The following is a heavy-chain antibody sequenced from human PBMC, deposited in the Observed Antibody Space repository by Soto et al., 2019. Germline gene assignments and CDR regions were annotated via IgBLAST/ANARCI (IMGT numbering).Heavy chain of an antibody. J-gene: IGHJ3*02. D-gene: IGHD3-22*01. CDR2: IYSGGST. V-gene: IGHV3-53*01. CDR3: ARDAPPSYYYDSSGYSRAFDI. Sequence: PGGSLRLSCAASGFTVSSNYMSWVRQAPGKGLEWVSVIYSGGSTYYADSVKGRFTISRDNSKNTLYLQMNSLRAEDTAVYYCARDAPPSYYYDSSGYSRAFDIWGQGTMVTVSS. CDR1: GFTVSSNY.